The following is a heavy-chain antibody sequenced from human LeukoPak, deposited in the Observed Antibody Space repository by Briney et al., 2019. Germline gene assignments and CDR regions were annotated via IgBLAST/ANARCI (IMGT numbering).Heavy chain of an antibody. CDR3: ARAPGPGVMPGIY. J-gene: IGHJ4*02. D-gene: IGHD3-16*01. Sequence: GASMKVSCKASGYTFTSYYMHWVRQAPGQGLEWMGIINPSGGSTSYAQKFQGRVTMTRDMSTSTVYMELSSLRSEDTAVYYCARAPGPGVMPGIYWGQGTLVTVSS. CDR1: GYTFTSYY. CDR2: INPSGGST. V-gene: IGHV1-46*01.